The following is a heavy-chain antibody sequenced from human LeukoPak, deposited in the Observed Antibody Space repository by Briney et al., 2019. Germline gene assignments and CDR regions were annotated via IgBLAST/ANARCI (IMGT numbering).Heavy chain of an antibody. CDR2: INSDGSST. CDR1: GFTFSSYW. V-gene: IGHV3-74*01. D-gene: IGHD1-26*01. CDR3: ARDDTGAKAHY. Sequence: GGSLRLSCAASGFTFSSYWMHWVRQAPGKGLVWVSRINSDGSSTTYADAVKGRFSISRDNAKNTLYLQMNSLRVEDTAVYYCARDDTGAKAHYWGQGTLVTVSS. J-gene: IGHJ4*02.